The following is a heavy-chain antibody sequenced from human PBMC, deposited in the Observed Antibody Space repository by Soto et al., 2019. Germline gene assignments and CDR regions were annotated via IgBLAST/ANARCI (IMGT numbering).Heavy chain of an antibody. CDR1: GGSISGGVPS. J-gene: IGHJ6*02. D-gene: IGHD3-3*01. Sequence: PETLSLTCTVSGGSISGGVPSWSCIRPPPGKDLEWIGEINHSGSTNYNPSLKSRVTISVDTSKNQFSLKLSSVTAADTAVYYCARGPAYYDFWSGYYTLRHGMDVWGQGTTVTVSS. V-gene: IGHV4-34*01. CDR3: ARGPAYYDFWSGYYTLRHGMDV. CDR2: INHSGST.